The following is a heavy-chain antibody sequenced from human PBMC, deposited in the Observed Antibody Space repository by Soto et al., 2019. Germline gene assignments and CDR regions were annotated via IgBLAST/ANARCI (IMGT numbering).Heavy chain of an antibody. CDR2: IIPIFGNT. CDR3: ARGTGTGSEYNFYYYGMDV. J-gene: IGHJ6*02. V-gene: IGHV1-69*12. CDR1: GGTLNSYA. Sequence: QVQLVQSGVEVKKPGSSVKVSCKASGGTLNSYAIDWVRQAPGQGLEWMGGIIPIFGNTYYATRLQGRVKRTADEATGAADMERSTLTSEATAVYYWARGTGTGSEYNFYYYGMDVWGQGTTVIVSS. D-gene: IGHD1-1*01.